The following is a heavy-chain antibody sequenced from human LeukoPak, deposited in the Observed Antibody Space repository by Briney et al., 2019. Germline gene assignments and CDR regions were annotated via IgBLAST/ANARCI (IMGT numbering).Heavy chain of an antibody. CDR2: ISDSGGRT. D-gene: IGHD3-22*01. J-gene: IGHJ4*02. V-gene: IGHV3-23*01. CDR3: AKRGAVIRVILVGFHKEAYYFDS. CDR1: GITLSNYG. Sequence: PGGSLRLSCAVSGITLSNYGMSWVRQAPGKGLEWVAGISDSGGRTKYADSVKGRFTISRDNPKNTLYLQMNSLRAEDTAVYFCAKRGAVIRVILVGFHKEAYYFDSWGQGALVTVSS.